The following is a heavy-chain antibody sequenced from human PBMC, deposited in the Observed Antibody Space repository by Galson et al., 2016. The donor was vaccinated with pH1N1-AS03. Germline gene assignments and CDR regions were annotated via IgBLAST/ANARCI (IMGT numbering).Heavy chain of an antibody. CDR3: ARGTSAGYYFDD. CDR1: GGSISSDSYY. CDR2: IFTSGST. D-gene: IGHD1/OR15-1a*01. J-gene: IGHJ4*02. V-gene: IGHV4-61*09. Sequence: TLSLTCTVSGGSISSDSYYWSWIRQPAGKGLERLGYIFTSGSTNYHPSLKTRHTISLDTSNTQFSLKLNSVTAADAAVYYCARGTSAGYYFDDWGQGTLVPVSS.